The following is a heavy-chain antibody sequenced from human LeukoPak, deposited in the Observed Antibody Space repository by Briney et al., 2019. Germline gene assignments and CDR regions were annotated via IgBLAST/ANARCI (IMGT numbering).Heavy chain of an antibody. V-gene: IGHV3-66*01. CDR3: ARARSGYDFIIDY. D-gene: IGHD5-12*01. CDR1: GFTVSSNY. Sequence: PGGSLRLSCAASGFTVSSNYMSWVRQAPGKGLDWVSVIYSGGSTYYADSVKGRFTISRDNSKNTLYLQMNSLRAEDTAVYYCARARSGYDFIIDYWGQGTLVTVSS. CDR2: IYSGGST. J-gene: IGHJ4*02.